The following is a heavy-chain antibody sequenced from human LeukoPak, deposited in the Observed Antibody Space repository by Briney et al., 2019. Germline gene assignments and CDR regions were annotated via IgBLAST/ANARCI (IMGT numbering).Heavy chain of an antibody. J-gene: IGHJ5*02. Sequence: GGSLRLSCAASGITFRSYGMHWVRQAPGKGLEWVAVISYDGSHKYYADSVKGRFSISRDNSKNTLYLQMNSLRADDTAVYYCAKGARGDTVTSIVGLNWFDPWGQGALVTVSS. CDR2: ISYDGSHK. CDR3: AKGARGDTVTSIVGLNWFDP. V-gene: IGHV3-30*18. D-gene: IGHD4-17*01. CDR1: GITFRSYG.